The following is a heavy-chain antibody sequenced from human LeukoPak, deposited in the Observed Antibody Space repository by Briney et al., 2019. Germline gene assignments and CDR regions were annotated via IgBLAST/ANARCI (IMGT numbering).Heavy chain of an antibody. D-gene: IGHD3-10*01. V-gene: IGHV4-30-2*01. CDR2: IYHSGST. Sequence: PSETLSLTCAVSGGSISSGGYSWSWIRQPPGKGLEWIGYIYHSGSTYYNPSLKSRVTISVDRSKNQFSLKLSSVTAADTAVYYCARAPPVWFGEFIWGQGTLVTVSS. J-gene: IGHJ4*02. CDR3: ARAPPVWFGEFI. CDR1: GGSISSGGYS.